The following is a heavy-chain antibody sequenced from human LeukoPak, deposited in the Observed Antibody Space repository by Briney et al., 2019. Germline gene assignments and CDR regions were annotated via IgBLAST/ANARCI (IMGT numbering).Heavy chain of an antibody. D-gene: IGHD4-17*01. J-gene: IGHJ4*02. Sequence: GGSLRLSCAASGFTFSNYWTHWVRQAPGKGLVWVSRINSDGSSTTSADSVKGRFTISRDNAKNTLYLQMNSLRAEDTAVYYCAKGGATVIDYWGQGTLVTVSS. CDR1: GFTFSNYW. CDR3: AKGGATVIDY. V-gene: IGHV3-74*01. CDR2: INSDGSST.